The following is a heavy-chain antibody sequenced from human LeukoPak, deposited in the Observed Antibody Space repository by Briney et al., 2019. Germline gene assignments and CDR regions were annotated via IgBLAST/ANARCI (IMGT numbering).Heavy chain of an antibody. D-gene: IGHD1/OR15-1a*01. CDR2: ISGSGDNT. Sequence: PGGSLRLSCAASGFTFSNYAMSWLRQAPGKGLEWVSTISGSGDNTYYADSVKGRFTISGDNSKNTLYLQMNSLRAEDTAVYYCAKAGGWTKNWFDPWGQGTLVTVSS. CDR3: AKAGGWTKNWFDP. CDR1: GFTFSNYA. J-gene: IGHJ5*02. V-gene: IGHV3-23*01.